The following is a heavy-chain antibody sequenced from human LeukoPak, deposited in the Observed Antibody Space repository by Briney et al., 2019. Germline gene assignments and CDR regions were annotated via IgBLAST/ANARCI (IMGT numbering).Heavy chain of an antibody. Sequence: ASVKVSCKASGYTFTSYGISWVRQAPGQGLEWMGWISAYNGNTNYAQKLQGRVTMTTDTSTSTAYMELRSLRSDDTAVYYCARILTGYSSNWFDPWGQGTLVTVSS. CDR2: ISAYNGNT. D-gene: IGHD3-9*01. J-gene: IGHJ5*02. V-gene: IGHV1-18*01. CDR1: GYTFTSYG. CDR3: ARILTGYSSNWFDP.